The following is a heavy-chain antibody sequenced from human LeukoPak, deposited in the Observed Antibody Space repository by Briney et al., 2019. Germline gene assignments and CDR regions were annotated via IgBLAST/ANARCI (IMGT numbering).Heavy chain of an antibody. CDR1: GFTFSNAW. CDR2: IQSKTDGGTT. V-gene: IGHV3-15*01. D-gene: IGHD3-22*01. Sequence: GGSLRLSCAASGFTFSNAWMSWVRQAPGKGLEWVGRIQSKTDGGTTDYAAPAKGRFTISRDDSKNTLYLQMNSLKTEDTAVYYCTTDLNARGNYYDSSGFISTIDYWGQGTLVTVSS. CDR3: TTDLNARGNYYDSSGFISTIDY. J-gene: IGHJ4*02.